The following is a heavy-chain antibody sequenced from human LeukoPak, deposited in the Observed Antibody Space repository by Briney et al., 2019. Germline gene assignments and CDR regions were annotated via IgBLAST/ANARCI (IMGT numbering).Heavy chain of an antibody. CDR3: ARTPYRSGWYYFDY. CDR1: GFTVSSNY. D-gene: IGHD6-19*01. Sequence: RAGGSLRLSCAASGFTVSSNYMSWVRQAPGKGLEWVSVIYSGSSTYYADSVKGRFTISRDNSKNTLYLQMNSLRAEDTAVYYCARTPYRSGWYYFDYWGQETLVTVSS. J-gene: IGHJ4*02. CDR2: IYSGSST. V-gene: IGHV3-66*02.